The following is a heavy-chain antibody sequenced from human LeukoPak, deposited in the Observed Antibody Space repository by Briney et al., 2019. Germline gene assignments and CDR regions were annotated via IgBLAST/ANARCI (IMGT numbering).Heavy chain of an antibody. Sequence: GESLKISCKGSGYTFTSYWIGWVRQMPGKGLEWMGIIYPGDSDTRCSPSFQGQVTISADKSITTAYLQWSSLKASDTAMYYCARLSTVSDSSGYYYESSEYFDYWGQGTLVTVSS. J-gene: IGHJ4*02. V-gene: IGHV5-51*01. CDR1: GYTFTSYW. CDR2: IYPGDSDT. CDR3: ARLSTVSDSSGYYYESSEYFDY. D-gene: IGHD3-22*01.